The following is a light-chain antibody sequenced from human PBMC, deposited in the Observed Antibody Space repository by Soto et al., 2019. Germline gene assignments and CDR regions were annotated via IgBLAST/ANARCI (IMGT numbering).Light chain of an antibody. CDR1: QTLSSTF. V-gene: IGKV3-20*01. CDR2: GAS. Sequence: EIVLTQSPGTLSLSPGERATLSCRASQTLSSTFLAWYQQIRGQAPRLLIYGASSRATDIPHRFSGSGSGTDFTLTISSLEPEDSAVYYCQQSGNSPWTFGQGTKVDIK. CDR3: QQSGNSPWT. J-gene: IGKJ1*01.